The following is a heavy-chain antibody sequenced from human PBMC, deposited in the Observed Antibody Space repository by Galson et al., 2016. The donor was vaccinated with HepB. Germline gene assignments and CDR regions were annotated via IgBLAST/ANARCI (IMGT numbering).Heavy chain of an antibody. CDR3: AKGTTLQVHFGYFDH. D-gene: IGHD1/OR15-1a*01. CDR1: GFTFSNYA. V-gene: IGHV3-23*01. J-gene: IGHJ4*02. CDR2: ISDSGGST. Sequence: SLRLSCAASGFTFSNYAMSWVRQAPGKGLEWVPGISDSGGSTYFADSVMGRFTISRDNSKNTLYLQMNSLRVDDTAVYYCAKGTTLQVHFGYFDHWGQGTLVPVSS.